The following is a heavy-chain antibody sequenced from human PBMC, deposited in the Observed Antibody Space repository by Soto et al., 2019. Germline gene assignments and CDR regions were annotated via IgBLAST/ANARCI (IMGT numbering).Heavy chain of an antibody. Sequence: QVQLVQSGAEVKKPGASVKVSCKASGYTFTSYDINWVRQATGQGLEWMGWMNPNSGSTGYAQKCKGRATRTTNTSRSTADMALRRLRSEDTAVYYCARMGYYHYDGLDLWGQGTTVTVSS. CDR1: GYTFTSYD. CDR3: ARMGYYHYDGLDL. J-gene: IGHJ6*02. V-gene: IGHV1-8*01. CDR2: MNPNSGST.